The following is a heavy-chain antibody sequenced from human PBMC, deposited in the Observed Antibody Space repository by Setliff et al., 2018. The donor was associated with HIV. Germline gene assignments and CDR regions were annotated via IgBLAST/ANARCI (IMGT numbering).Heavy chain of an antibody. CDR1: GFAVSDNY. V-gene: IGHV3-53*01. Sequence: PGGSLRLSCAASGFAVSDNYMNWVRQAPGKGLEWVSVIYGDGSTYYADSVKGRFTISRDISKNTLYLQMNSLRAEDTAVYYCARVPEEPYDYLWGTYRHYFPFYMDVWGQGTTVTVSS. J-gene: IGHJ6*03. D-gene: IGHD3-16*02. CDR2: IYGDGST. CDR3: ARVPEEPYDYLWGTYRHYFPFYMDV.